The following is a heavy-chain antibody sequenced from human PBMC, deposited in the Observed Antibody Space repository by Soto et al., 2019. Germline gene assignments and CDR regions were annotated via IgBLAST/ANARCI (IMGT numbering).Heavy chain of an antibody. D-gene: IGHD2-15*01. CDR1: GFTFSNYA. Sequence: EVQLLESGGGLVQPGGSLRLSCAASGFTFSNYAMTWVRQAPGEGLEWVSVITNSGGDTLHADSVKGRFTISRDNSKNTLYLQMNSLRAEDTAIYYCAKDRGPCSGNKCSSLYYYYGMDVWGQGTTVTVSS. CDR3: AKDRGPCSGNKCSSLYYYYGMDV. V-gene: IGHV3-23*01. CDR2: ITNSGGDT. J-gene: IGHJ6*02.